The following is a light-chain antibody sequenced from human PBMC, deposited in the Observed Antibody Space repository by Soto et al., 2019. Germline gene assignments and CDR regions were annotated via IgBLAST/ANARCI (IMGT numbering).Light chain of an antibody. V-gene: IGLV1-40*01. CDR1: SSNIGAGYD. CDR3: QSYDSSLNGSRI. Sequence: QSVLTQPPSVSGAPGQRVTISCTGSSSNIGAGYDVHWYQQLPGRAPKLLIFGSSNRPSGVPDRFSGSKSATSASLAITGLQTEDEAAYYCQSYDSSLNGSRIFGGGTKLTVL. CDR2: GSS. J-gene: IGLJ2*01.